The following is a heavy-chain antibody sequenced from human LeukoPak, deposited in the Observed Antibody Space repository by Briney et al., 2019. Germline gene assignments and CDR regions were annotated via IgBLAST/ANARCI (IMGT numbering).Heavy chain of an antibody. CDR2: IYYSGST. D-gene: IGHD6-19*01. CDR1: GGSISSSSYY. V-gene: IGHV4-39*01. CDR3: ARRMAGTGYSSGLDY. Sequence: SETLSLTCTVSGGSISSSSYYWGWIRQPPGKGLEWIGSIYYSGSTYYNPSLKSRVTISVDTSKNQFSLKLSSVTAADTAVYYRARRMAGTGYSSGLDYWGQGTLVTVSS. J-gene: IGHJ4*02.